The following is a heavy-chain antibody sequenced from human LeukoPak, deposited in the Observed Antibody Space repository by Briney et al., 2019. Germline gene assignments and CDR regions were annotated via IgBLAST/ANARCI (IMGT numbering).Heavy chain of an antibody. CDR1: GYTFTSYD. CDR3: ARNTYDLYCGGDCYIDY. D-gene: IGHD2-21*02. Sequence: GASVKVSCKASGYTFTSYDINWVRQATGQGLEWMGWMNPNSGNTGYAQKLQGRVTMTTDTSTSTAYMELRSLRSDDTAVYYCARNTYDLYCGGDCYIDYWGQGTLVTVSS. V-gene: IGHV1-8*02. J-gene: IGHJ4*02. CDR2: MNPNSGNT.